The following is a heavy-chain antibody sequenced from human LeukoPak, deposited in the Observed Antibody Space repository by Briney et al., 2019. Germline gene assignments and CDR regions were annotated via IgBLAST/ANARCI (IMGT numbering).Heavy chain of an antibody. V-gene: IGHV3-30-3*01. CDR2: ISYDGSNK. CDR1: GFTFSSYA. Sequence: GGSLRLSCAASGFTFSSYAMHWVRQAPGKGLEWVAVISYDGSNKYYADSVKGRFTLSRDYPKNTLYLQMNSLRAEDTAVYFCAKYSGSYYYPPNWDSWGQGTLVTVSS. CDR3: AKYSGSYYYPPNWDS. J-gene: IGHJ4*02. D-gene: IGHD1-26*01.